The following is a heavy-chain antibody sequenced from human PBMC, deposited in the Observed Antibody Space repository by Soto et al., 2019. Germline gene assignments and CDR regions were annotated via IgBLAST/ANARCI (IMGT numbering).Heavy chain of an antibody. J-gene: IGHJ5*02. CDR3: AKETRYCSSTSCDDNWFDP. V-gene: IGHV3-30*18. D-gene: IGHD2-2*01. CDR1: GFTFSSYG. Sequence: GGSLRLSCAASGFTFSSYGMHWVRQAPGKGLEWVAVISYDGSNKYYADSVKGRFTISRDNSKNTLYLQMNSLRAEDTAVYYCAKETRYCSSTSCDDNWFDPWGQGTLVTVSS. CDR2: ISYDGSNK.